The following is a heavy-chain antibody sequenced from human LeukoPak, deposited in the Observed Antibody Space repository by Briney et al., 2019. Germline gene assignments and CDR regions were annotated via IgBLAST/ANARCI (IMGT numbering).Heavy chain of an antibody. CDR3: AKGGASSLHFDI. D-gene: IGHD2/OR15-2a*01. Sequence: SETLSLTCTVSGASISPYYWSWIRQPAGKGLEWIGFVYTSGTTNYNPSLKSRVTLSLDTSKNQFSLKLNSVTAADTAVYYCAKGGASSLHFDIWGQGTMVTVSS. CDR1: GASISPYY. V-gene: IGHV4-4*07. J-gene: IGHJ3*02. CDR2: VYTSGTT.